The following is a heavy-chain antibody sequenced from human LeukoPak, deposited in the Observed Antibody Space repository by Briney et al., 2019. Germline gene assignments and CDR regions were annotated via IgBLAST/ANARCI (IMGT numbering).Heavy chain of an antibody. D-gene: IGHD5-24*01. CDR1: GGSITGSSYY. J-gene: IGHJ4*02. V-gene: IGHV4-39*07. CDR2: MYYSGST. Sequence: SETLSLTCTVSGGSITGSSYYWGWIRQPPGKGLEWIGSMYYSGSTYYNPSLKSRLTISVDTSKNQFSLKLSSVTAADTAVYYCAAANGYNLFDYWGQGTLVTVSS. CDR3: AAANGYNLFDY.